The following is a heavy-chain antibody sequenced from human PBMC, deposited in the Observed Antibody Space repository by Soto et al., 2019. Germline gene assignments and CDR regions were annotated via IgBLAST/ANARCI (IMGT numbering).Heavy chain of an antibody. V-gene: IGHV4-31*03. D-gene: IGHD3-3*01. Sequence: QVQLQESGPGLVKPSQTLSLTCTVSGGSISSGGYYWSWIRQHPGKGLEWIGYIYYSGSTYYSPSLKRRVTISVDTSKNQFSLKLSSVTAADTAVYYCARAVGVDRHYGMDVWGQGTTVTVSS. CDR1: GGSISSGGYY. CDR2: IYYSGST. CDR3: ARAVGVDRHYGMDV. J-gene: IGHJ6*02.